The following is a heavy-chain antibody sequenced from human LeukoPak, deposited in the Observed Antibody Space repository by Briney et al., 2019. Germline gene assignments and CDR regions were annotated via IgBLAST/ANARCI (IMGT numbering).Heavy chain of an antibody. CDR1: GFTFSNYW. CDR3: ARDLGDSYSYGLREHNWFDP. J-gene: IGHJ5*02. CDR2: IKQEGSEK. D-gene: IGHD5-18*01. V-gene: IGHV3-7*03. Sequence: GGSLRLSCAASGFTFSNYWMSWVRQAPGKGLEWVANIKQEGSEKYYVDSVKGRFTISRDNAKNSLYLQMNSLRAEDTAVYYCARDLGDSYSYGLREHNWFDPWGQGTLVTVSS.